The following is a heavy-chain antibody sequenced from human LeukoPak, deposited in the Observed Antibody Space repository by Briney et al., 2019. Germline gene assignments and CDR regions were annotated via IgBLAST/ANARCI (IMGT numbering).Heavy chain of an antibody. D-gene: IGHD1-26*01. J-gene: IGHJ4*02. Sequence: SETLSLTCTVSGVSISGYYWSWIRQPAGKGLEWIGRIYTSGTTHDNPSLKSRVTMSVDTSKNQVSLKVSSVTAADTAVYYCARQDSKVGAYTGPYYFDYWGQGTLVTVSS. CDR1: GVSISGYY. CDR3: ARQDSKVGAYTGPYYFDY. V-gene: IGHV4-4*07. CDR2: IYTSGTT.